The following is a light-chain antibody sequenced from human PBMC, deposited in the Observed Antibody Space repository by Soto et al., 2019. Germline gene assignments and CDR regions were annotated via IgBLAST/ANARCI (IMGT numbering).Light chain of an antibody. J-gene: IGLJ1*01. V-gene: IGLV2-14*01. Sequence: QSALTQPASVSGSPGQSITISCTGTTSDVGDYNYVSWYQQHPGKVPKVLIYEVSNRPSGVSYRFSGYKSGNTASLTISGLQAEDEASYYCFSYTTSSAPYVFGTGTKVTVL. CDR3: FSYTTSSAPYV. CDR2: EVS. CDR1: TSDVGDYNY.